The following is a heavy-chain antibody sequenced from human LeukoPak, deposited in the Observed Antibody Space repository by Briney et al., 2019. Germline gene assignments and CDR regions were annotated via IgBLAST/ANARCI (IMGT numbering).Heavy chain of an antibody. CDR1: GFTFSNYA. Sequence: GGSLRLSCAASGFTFSNYAMYCVRQAPGKGMEWVSGIFGSGGSAHYADSVKGRFTIFRDNSKNTVYLQMNSLRAEDTAVYYCAKTTVGYSSGRYPGWPVDYWGQGTLVTVSS. CDR2: IFGSGGSA. D-gene: IGHD6-19*01. V-gene: IGHV3-23*01. J-gene: IGHJ4*02. CDR3: AKTTVGYSSGRYPGWPVDY.